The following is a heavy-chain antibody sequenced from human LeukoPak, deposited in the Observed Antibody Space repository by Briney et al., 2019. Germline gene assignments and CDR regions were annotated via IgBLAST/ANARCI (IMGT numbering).Heavy chain of an antibody. CDR3: VKPNSAVAGTRYFDY. D-gene: IGHD6-19*01. V-gene: IGHV3-64D*06. J-gene: IGHJ4*02. CDR2: INSNGDST. CDR1: GFTFSSYA. Sequence: GGSLRLSCAASGFTFSSYAMHWVRQAPGKGLEYVSAINSNGDSTYSADSVKGRFTISRDNSKNTLYLQMSSLRADDTAVYFCVKPNSAVAGTRYFDYWGQGTLVTVSS.